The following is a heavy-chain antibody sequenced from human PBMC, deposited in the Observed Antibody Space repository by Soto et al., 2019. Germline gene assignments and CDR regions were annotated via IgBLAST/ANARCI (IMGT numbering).Heavy chain of an antibody. CDR1: GGTFSSHG. D-gene: IGHD2-15*01. J-gene: IGHJ4*02. Sequence: QVQLVQSGAEVKKPGSSVKVSCKASGGTFSSHGFNWVRQAPGQGLEWIGGSIPLFGITNHTQKFQDRITITAAASTTTAYVALMCLRPDDTAVYYRASDRGYGLVNCGQGTLITVSS. CDR3: ASDRGYGLVN. CDR2: SIPLFGIT. V-gene: IGHV1-69*12.